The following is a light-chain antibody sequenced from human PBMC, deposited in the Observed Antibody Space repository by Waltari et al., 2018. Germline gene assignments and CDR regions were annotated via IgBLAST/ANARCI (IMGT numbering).Light chain of an antibody. CDR3: SSSTRTSTLV. CDR2: EVT. CDR1: SSDIGCYAY. Sequence: QSVLTQPASVSGSPGQSITISCTGTSSDIGCYAYVSWYQQHPGKAPKLLLYEVTYRPSGVSSRFSGSKSGNTASLSISGLQPEDEADYYCSSSTRTSTLVFGGGTKLTV. J-gene: IGLJ2*01. V-gene: IGLV2-14*01.